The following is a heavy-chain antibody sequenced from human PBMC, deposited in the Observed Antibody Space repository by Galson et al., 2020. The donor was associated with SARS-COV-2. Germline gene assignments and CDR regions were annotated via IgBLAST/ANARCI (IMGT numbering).Heavy chain of an antibody. V-gene: IGHV1-58*01. J-gene: IGHJ4*02. CDR3: AAFVARPVY. CDR1: VFTFTSSA. Sequence: SVNVSCKTSVFTFTSSAVQWVRQARAQHLDGIGWIFVVSGKTNYAQKFQERVTITSDMSTSTAHMELSSLTYENTAVYYCAAFVARPVYWGKGTLVTVAS. CDR2: IFVVSGKT. D-gene: IGHD6-6*01.